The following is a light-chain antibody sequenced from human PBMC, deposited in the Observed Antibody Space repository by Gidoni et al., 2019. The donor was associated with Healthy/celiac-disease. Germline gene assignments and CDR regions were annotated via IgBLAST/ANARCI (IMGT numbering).Light chain of an antibody. J-gene: IGLJ2*01. CDR3: QSADSSGTYPVV. CDR2: KDS. CDR1: ALPKQY. V-gene: IGLV3-25*03. Sequence: SYELTQPPSVSVSPGPTARINCSGDALPKQYAYWYQQKPGQAPVLVIYKDSERPSGIPERFSGSSSGKTVTLTISGVQAEDEADYYCQSADSSGTYPVVFGGGTKLTVL.